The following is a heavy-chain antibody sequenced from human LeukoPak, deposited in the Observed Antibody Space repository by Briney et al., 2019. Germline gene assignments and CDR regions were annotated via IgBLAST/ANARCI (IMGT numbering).Heavy chain of an antibody. CDR2: INPNSGGT. Sequence: ASVKVSCKASGYTFTSYGISWVRQAPGQGLEWMGWINPNSGGTNYAQKFQGRVTMTRDTSISTAYMELSRLRSDDTAVYYCARGYDILKAFDIWGQGTMVTVSS. V-gene: IGHV1-2*02. D-gene: IGHD3-9*01. J-gene: IGHJ3*02. CDR3: ARGYDILKAFDI. CDR1: GYTFTSYG.